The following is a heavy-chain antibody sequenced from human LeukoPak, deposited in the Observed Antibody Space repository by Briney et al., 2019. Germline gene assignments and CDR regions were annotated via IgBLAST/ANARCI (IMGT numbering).Heavy chain of an antibody. CDR1: GFTFSSYG. J-gene: IGHJ6*02. V-gene: IGHV3-30*18. D-gene: IGHD3-9*01. CDR2: ISYDGSNK. Sequence: GRSLRLSCAASGFTFSSYGMHWVRQAPGKGLEWVAVISYDGSNKYYADSVKGRFTISRDNSKNTLYLQMNSLRAEDTAVYYCAKDQGDVLTGSRGVGVWGQGTTVTVSS. CDR3: AKDQGDVLTGSRGVGV.